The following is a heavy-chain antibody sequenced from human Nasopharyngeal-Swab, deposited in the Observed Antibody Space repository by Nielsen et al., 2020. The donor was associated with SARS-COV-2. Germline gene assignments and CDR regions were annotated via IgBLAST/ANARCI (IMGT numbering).Heavy chain of an antibody. D-gene: IGHD1-20*01. Sequence: VRQMPGKGLEWMGIIYPGDSDTRYSPSFQGQVTISADKSISTAYLQWSSLKAPDTAMYYCARRRYNWNLDSDYYGMDVWGQGTTVTVSS. CDR3: ARRRYNWNLDSDYYGMDV. V-gene: IGHV5-51*01. CDR2: IYPGDSDT. J-gene: IGHJ6*02.